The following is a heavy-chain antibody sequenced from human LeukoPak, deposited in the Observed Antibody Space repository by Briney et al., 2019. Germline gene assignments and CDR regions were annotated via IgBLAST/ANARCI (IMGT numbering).Heavy chain of an antibody. CDR1: GYSITSGYY. CDR3: ARAGYCSGVSCYSAVPGKY. CDR2: IYHSGNT. V-gene: IGHV4-38-2*02. J-gene: IGHJ4*02. D-gene: IGHD2-15*01. Sequence: SETLSLTCTVSGYSITSGYYWAWIRQSPGKGLEWIGSIYHSGNTYYTPPLKSRVIILVDTSKNQFSLQLGSVTPTDTAVYYCARAGYCSGVSCYSAVPGKYWGQGALVTVSS.